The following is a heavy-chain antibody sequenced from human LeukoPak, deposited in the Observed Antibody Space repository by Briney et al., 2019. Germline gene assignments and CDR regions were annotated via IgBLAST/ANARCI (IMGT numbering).Heavy chain of an antibody. Sequence: SETLSLTCTVSGGSISSSSYYWGWIRQTPGKGLEWIGEVYHRGNTNYNPSLKSRATVSVDKSKNQFSLKLNSVTAADTAVYYCARVPRGAGALDYWGQGTLVTVSS. J-gene: IGHJ4*02. CDR2: VYHRGNT. V-gene: IGHV4-39*07. CDR1: GGSISSSSYY. CDR3: ARVPRGAGALDY. D-gene: IGHD3-10*01.